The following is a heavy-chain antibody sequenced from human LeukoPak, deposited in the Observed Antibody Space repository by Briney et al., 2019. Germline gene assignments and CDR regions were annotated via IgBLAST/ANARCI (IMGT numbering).Heavy chain of an antibody. D-gene: IGHD3-22*01. CDR2: IYHSGST. V-gene: IGHV4-30-2*01. CDR1: GGSISSGGYS. Sequence: SETLSLTCAVSGGSISSGGYSWSWIRQPPGKGLEWIGYIYHSGSTYYNPSLKSRVTISVDRSKNQFSLKLSSVTAADTAVYYCARVSKWLLDAFDIWGQGTMVTVSS. J-gene: IGHJ3*02. CDR3: ARVSKWLLDAFDI.